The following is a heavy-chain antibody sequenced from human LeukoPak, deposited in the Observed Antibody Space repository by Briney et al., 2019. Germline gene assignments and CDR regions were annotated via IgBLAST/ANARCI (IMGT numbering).Heavy chain of an antibody. D-gene: IGHD2-15*01. Sequence: PGRSLRLSCAASGFAFSSYGMHWVRLAPGKALEWLAVISYDGSNKYYADSVKARFTISRDNSRNTVYLQMNSLRAEDTAVYYCAKGRRYCSGGSCYYFDYWGQGTLVTVSS. J-gene: IGHJ4*02. V-gene: IGHV3-30*18. CDR1: GFAFSSYG. CDR3: AKGRRYCSGGSCYYFDY. CDR2: ISYDGSNK.